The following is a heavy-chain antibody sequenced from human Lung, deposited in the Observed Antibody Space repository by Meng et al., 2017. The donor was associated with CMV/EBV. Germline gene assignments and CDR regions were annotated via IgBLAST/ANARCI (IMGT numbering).Heavy chain of an antibody. D-gene: IGHD3-3*01. V-gene: IGHV1-2*02. CDR3: ARPGRDFWSGYRAHLLMDV. J-gene: IGHJ6*02. CDR2: VNPNSGGT. CDR1: GGLSRTSV. Sequence: ASVKVSCKVSGGLSRTSVISWVRQAPGQGLEWMGGVNPNSGGTNYAQKFQGRVTMTRDTSISTAYMELSRLRSDDTAVYYCARPGRDFWSGYRAHLLMDVWGQGTTVTVSS.